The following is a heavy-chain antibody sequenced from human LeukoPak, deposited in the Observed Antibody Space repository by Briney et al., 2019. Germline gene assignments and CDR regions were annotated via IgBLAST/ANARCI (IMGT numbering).Heavy chain of an antibody. CDR3: ARDQKDWFDP. CDR1: GFTFSSYA. J-gene: IGHJ5*02. Sequence: GGSLRLSCGAAGFTFSSYAMHWVRQAPGKGLEWVALISYDGSKQYYADSGKGRFTISRDNSKKTLYLQMNSLRRDDTAVYYCARDQKDWFDPWGQGTLVTVSS. V-gene: IGHV3-30-3*01. CDR2: ISYDGSKQ.